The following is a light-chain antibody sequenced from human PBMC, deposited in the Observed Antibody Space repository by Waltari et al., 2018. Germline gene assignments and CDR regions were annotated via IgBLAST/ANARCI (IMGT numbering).Light chain of an antibody. J-gene: IGKJ1*01. CDR2: KAS. V-gene: IGKV1-5*03. CDR1: QSIVVW. Sequence: DIQVTQSPSTLSASVGDRVPLPCRASQSIVVWLAWYQQKPGKAPRLLIYKASYLESGVPSRFSGSGSGTEFTLTISSLQADDFATYYCLQYNSYPWTFGQGTKVEIK. CDR3: LQYNSYPWT.